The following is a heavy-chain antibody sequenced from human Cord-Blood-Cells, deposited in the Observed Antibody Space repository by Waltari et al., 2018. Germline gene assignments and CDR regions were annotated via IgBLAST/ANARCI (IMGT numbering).Heavy chain of an antibody. V-gene: IGHV1-69*01. CDR2: IIPIFGTA. Sequence: GSSVKVSCKASGGTFSSYAISWVRQAPGQGLEWMGGIIPIFGTANYAQKFQGRVTITADESTSTAYMELSSLRSEDTAVYYCARECGGDCYYYYYYGMDVWGQGTTVTVSS. D-gene: IGHD2-21*02. CDR3: ARECGGDCYYYYYYGMDV. J-gene: IGHJ6*02. CDR1: GGTFSSYA.